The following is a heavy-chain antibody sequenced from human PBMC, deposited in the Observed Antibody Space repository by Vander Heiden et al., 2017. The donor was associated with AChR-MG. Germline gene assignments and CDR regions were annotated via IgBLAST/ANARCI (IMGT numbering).Heavy chain of an antibody. CDR2: IKQDGSEK. J-gene: IGHJ6*02. CDR3: ARGGSNSASWYRDYYGMDV. V-gene: IGHV3-7*01. Sequence: EVQLVESEGGLVQPGGSLRLSCAASGFTFSSYWMGWVRQAPGKGLEWVANIKQDGSEKYYVDSVKGRFTISRDNAKNSLYLQMNSLRAEDTAVYYCARGGSNSASWYRDYYGMDVWGQGTTVTVSS. CDR1: GFTFSSYW. D-gene: IGHD2-2*01.